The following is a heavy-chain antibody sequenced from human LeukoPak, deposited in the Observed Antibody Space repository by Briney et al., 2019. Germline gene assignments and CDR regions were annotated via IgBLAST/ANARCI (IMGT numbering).Heavy chain of an antibody. CDR1: GFTFSSYS. V-gene: IGHV3-21*01. CDR3: AREFGEYYYDSSGLDY. D-gene: IGHD3-22*01. CDR2: ISSSSSYI. J-gene: IGHJ4*02. Sequence: GGSLRLSCAASGFTFSSYSMNWVRQAPGKGLEWVSSISSSSSYIYYADSVKGRFTISRDNAKNSLYLQMNSLRAEDTAAYYCAREFGEYYYDSSGLDYWGQGTLVTVSS.